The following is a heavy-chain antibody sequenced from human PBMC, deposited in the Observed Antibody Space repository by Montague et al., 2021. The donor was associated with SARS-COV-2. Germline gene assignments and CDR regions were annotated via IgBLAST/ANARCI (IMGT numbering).Heavy chain of an antibody. CDR3: ASGISSWWAVGH. CDR2: VHYSGGT. Sequence: SETLSLTCSVSGVSISTSGYYWGWVRQSPGKGLEWIGSVHYSGGTNYNPSLESRVTIYVDTSKNMFSLRLRSVTAADTAVYYCASGISSWWAVGHWGQGILVTVSS. CDR1: GVSISTSGYY. D-gene: IGHD6-13*01. V-gene: IGHV4-39*01. J-gene: IGHJ4*02.